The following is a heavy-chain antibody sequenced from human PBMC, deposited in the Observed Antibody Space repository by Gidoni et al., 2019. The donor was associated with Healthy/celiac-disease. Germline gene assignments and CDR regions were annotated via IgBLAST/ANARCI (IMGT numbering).Heavy chain of an antibody. J-gene: IGHJ4*02. V-gene: IGHV1-69*01. CDR2: A. Sequence: ANYAQKFQGRVTITADESTSTAYMELSSLRSEDTAVYYCATTRSYFDYWGQGTLVTVSS. CDR3: ATTRSYFDY.